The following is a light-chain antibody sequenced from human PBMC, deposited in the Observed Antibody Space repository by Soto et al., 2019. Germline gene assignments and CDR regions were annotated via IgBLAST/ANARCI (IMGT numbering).Light chain of an antibody. J-gene: IGKJ2*01. V-gene: IGKV1-6*01. CDR3: LQDYNYPYT. CDR2: AAS. Sequence: AIQMTQSPSSLSASVGDRVTITCRASQGIRNDLGWYQQKPGKAPKLLIYAASSLQSGVPSRFSGSGSGTDFTLTSSSLQPEDCATYYCLQDYNYPYTFGQGTKLEIK. CDR1: QGIRND.